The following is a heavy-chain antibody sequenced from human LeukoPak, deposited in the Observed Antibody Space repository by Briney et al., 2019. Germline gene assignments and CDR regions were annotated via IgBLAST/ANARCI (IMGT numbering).Heavy chain of an antibody. D-gene: IGHD3-22*01. Sequence: GGSLRLSCAASGFTFRTYWMHWVRRAPGKGLIWVSRISGDGRSTSYADSVKGRFTISRDNAKDTLYLQMHSLRAEDTAVYYCAAFYYDPAYWGQGTLVTVSS. CDR2: ISGDGRST. J-gene: IGHJ4*02. V-gene: IGHV3-74*01. CDR3: AAFYYDPAY. CDR1: GFTFRTYW.